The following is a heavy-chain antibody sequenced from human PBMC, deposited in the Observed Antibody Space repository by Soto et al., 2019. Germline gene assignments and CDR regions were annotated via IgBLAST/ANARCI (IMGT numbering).Heavy chain of an antibody. CDR1: GFPVIADV. V-gene: IGHV3-23*01. Sequence: GPSLIITCSGSGFPVIADVMSWVRQAPGKGLEWVSSITSSGGGTYYADSVKGRFTVSRDNSKNTVYLQMNSLRDEDTAVYYCAKLTAAWGQGTLVTVAS. CDR2: ITSSGGGT. CDR3: AKLTAA. D-gene: IGHD6-13*01. J-gene: IGHJ4*02.